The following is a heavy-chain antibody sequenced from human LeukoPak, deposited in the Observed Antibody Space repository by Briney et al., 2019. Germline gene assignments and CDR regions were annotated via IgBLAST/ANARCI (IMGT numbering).Heavy chain of an antibody. CDR3: ARASRPDYYDSTRFDY. CDR1: GYTFTSYY. V-gene: IGHV1-46*01. Sequence: ASVKVSCKASGYTFTSYYMHWVRQAPGQGLEWMGIINPSGGSTSYAQKFQGRVTMTRDTSTSTVYMELSSLRSEDTAVYYCARASRPDYYDSTRFDYWGQGTLVTVSS. J-gene: IGHJ4*02. D-gene: IGHD3-22*01. CDR2: INPSGGST.